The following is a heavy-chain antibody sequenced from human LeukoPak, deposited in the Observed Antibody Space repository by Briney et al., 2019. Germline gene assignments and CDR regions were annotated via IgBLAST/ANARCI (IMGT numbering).Heavy chain of an antibody. CDR3: VRIVGHTTTDF. D-gene: IGHD1-26*01. Sequence: SGGSLRLSCAASEFTFSDYYMSWIRQAPGKGLEWVSFVSFDGRNKNYADSVRGRFTISRDNSKNTLYLQMNSVTYEDTAVYFCVRIVGHTTTDFWGQGTIVTVSS. CDR1: EFTFSDYY. J-gene: IGHJ4*02. V-gene: IGHV3-30-3*01. CDR2: VSFDGRNK.